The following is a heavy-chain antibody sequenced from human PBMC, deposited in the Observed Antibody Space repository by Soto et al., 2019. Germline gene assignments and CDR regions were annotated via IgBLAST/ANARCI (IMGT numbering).Heavy chain of an antibody. J-gene: IGHJ4*02. CDR1: GLNFRNYY. CDR3: AGTLTFRPPFAY. Sequence: QGHLVESGGGVVQPGTSLRLSCAVSGLNFRNYYIHWVRQAPGKGLQWVAVISSDGNAKFYADSVQGRFAMARDNSRNTAFLEMNSLRNDGAAIYYCAGTLTFRPPFAYWGQGTPVAVSS. V-gene: IGHV3-30*05. D-gene: IGHD1-7*01. CDR2: ISSDGNAK.